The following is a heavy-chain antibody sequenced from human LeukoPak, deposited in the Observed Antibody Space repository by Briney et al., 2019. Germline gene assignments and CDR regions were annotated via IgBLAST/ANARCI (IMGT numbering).Heavy chain of an antibody. CDR1: GGSISSGGYY. D-gene: IGHD2-15*01. J-gene: IGHJ5*02. CDR2: IYYSGST. Sequence: SETLSLTCTVSGGSISSGGYYWSWIRQHPGKGLEWIGYIYYSGSTYYNPFLKSRVTISVDTSKNQFSLKLSSVTAADTAVYYCARLWYCSGGSCYRGNSNWFDPWGQGTLVTVSS. V-gene: IGHV4-31*03. CDR3: ARLWYCSGGSCYRGNSNWFDP.